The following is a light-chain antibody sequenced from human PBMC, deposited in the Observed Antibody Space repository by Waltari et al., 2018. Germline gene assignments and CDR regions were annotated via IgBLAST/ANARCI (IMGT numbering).Light chain of an antibody. CDR3: QQRRNWALT. V-gene: IGKV3-11*01. CDR1: TSLSKY. Sequence: SGPARTSLSKYLAWYQQKPGQAPRLLSYDTSNRATGIPARFSGSAFGTDFTLTISSLEPEDFAVYYCQQRRNWALTFGGGTKVEIK. J-gene: IGKJ4*01. CDR2: DTS.